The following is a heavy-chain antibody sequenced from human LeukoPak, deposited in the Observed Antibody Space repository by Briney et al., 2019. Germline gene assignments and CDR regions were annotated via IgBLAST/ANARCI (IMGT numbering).Heavy chain of an antibody. Sequence: PSETLSLTCTVSGGSISSYYWSCIRQPPGKGLEWIGYIYYSGSTNYNPSLKSRVTISVDTSKNQFSLKLSSVTAADTAVYYCARVYGYFDYWGQGTLVTVSS. J-gene: IGHJ4*02. CDR2: IYYSGST. CDR1: GGSISSYY. V-gene: IGHV4-59*01. D-gene: IGHD3-16*01. CDR3: ARVYGYFDY.